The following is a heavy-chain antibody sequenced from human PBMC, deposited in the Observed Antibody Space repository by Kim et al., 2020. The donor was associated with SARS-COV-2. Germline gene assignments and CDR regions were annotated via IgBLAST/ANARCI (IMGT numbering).Heavy chain of an antibody. CDR1: GFTFSSYA. CDR3: AKEFLEWLNIWDGMDV. V-gene: IGHV3-23*01. Sequence: GGSLRLSCAASGFTFSSYAMSWVRQAPGKGLEWVSAISGSGGSTYYADSVKGRFTISRDNSKNTLYLQMNSLRAEDTAVYYCAKEFLEWLNIWDGMDVWGQGTTVTVSS. D-gene: IGHD3-3*01. J-gene: IGHJ6*02. CDR2: ISGSGGST.